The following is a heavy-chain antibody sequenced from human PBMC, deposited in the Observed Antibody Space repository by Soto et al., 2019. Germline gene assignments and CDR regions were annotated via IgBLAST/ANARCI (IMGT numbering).Heavy chain of an antibody. J-gene: IGHJ5*02. V-gene: IGHV4-34*01. D-gene: IGHD3-10*01. CDR3: ARRDYYGSGSYGRVRNWFDT. CDR2: INHSGST. CDR1: GGSFSGYY. Sequence: SETLSLTCAVYGGSFSGYYWSWIRQPPGKGLEWIGEINHSGSTNYNPSLKSRVTISVDTSKNQFSLKLSSVTAADTAVYYCARRDYYGSGSYGRVRNWFDTWGQGTPVTVSS.